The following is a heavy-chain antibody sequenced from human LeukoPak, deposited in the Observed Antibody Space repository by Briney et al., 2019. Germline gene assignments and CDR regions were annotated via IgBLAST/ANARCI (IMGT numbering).Heavy chain of an antibody. CDR3: ARGGAYYYDSSGQKPFDY. D-gene: IGHD3-22*01. V-gene: IGHV3-53*01. J-gene: IGHJ4*02. Sequence: GGSLRLSCAASGFTVSSNYMSWVRQAPGKGLEWVSVIYSGGSTYYADSVKGRFTISRDNSKNTLYLQMNSLRAEDTAVYYCARGGAYYYDSSGQKPFDYWGQGTLVTVSS. CDR1: GFTVSSNY. CDR2: IYSGGST.